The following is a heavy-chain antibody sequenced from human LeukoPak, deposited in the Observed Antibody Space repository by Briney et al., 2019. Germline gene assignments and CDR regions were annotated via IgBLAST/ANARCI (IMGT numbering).Heavy chain of an antibody. CDR1: GFTFTSSA. V-gene: IGHV1-58*02. J-gene: IGHJ4*02. CDR3: AGGNHYDFWSGDGYFDY. D-gene: IGHD3-3*01. CDR2: IDVGSGNT. Sequence: TSVKVSCKASGFTFTSSAMKWVRQARGQRLEWRGWIDVGSGNTNYAQKFTERVTITTDMSTTTAYMELSSLRSEDTAVYYCAGGNHYDFWSGDGYFDYWGQGTLVTVSS.